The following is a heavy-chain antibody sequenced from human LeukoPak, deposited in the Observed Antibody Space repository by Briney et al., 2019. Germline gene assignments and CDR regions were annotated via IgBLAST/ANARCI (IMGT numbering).Heavy chain of an antibody. V-gene: IGHV3-53*04. CDR2: IYSGGST. D-gene: IGHD4-17*01. Sequence: GGSLRLSCAASGFTSSSYAMSWVRQAPGKGLEWVSVIYSGGSTYYADSVKGRFTISRHNSKNTLYLQMNSLRAEDTAVYYCAVWYGDFFDYWGQGTLVTVSS. CDR1: GFTSSSYA. J-gene: IGHJ4*02. CDR3: AVWYGDFFDY.